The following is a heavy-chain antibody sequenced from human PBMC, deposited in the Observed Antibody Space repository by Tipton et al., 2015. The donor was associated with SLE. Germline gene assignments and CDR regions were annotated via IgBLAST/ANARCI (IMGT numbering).Heavy chain of an antibody. Sequence: SLRLSCAASGFTFSSYSMNWVRQAPGKGLEWVSYISSSGSTIYYADSVKGRFTISRDNAKNSLYLQMNSLRAEDTAVYYCTTRLQWGIAARPFDYWGQGTLVTVSS. V-gene: IGHV3-48*04. CDR2: ISSSGSTI. J-gene: IGHJ4*02. D-gene: IGHD6-6*01. CDR1: GFTFSSYS. CDR3: TTRLQWGIAARPFDY.